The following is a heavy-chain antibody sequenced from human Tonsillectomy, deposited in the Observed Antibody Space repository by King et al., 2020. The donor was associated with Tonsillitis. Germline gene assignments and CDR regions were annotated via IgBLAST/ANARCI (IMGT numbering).Heavy chain of an antibody. CDR1: GASISSANYY. CDR3: ARGGDLSTGGSLFDP. J-gene: IGHJ5*02. V-gene: IGHV4-61*02. CDR2: IYTSGGT. Sequence: QLQESGPGLVKPSQTLSLTCTVSGASISSANYYWSWIRQPAGKGLEWIGRIYTSGGTNYNPSLESRVTMSTDTSRNHFSLKLSSVTAADTAVYYCARGGDLSTGGSLFDPWGQGTLVTVSS. D-gene: IGHD3-9*01.